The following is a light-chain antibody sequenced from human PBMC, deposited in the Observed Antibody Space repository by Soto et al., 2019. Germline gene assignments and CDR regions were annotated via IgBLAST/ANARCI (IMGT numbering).Light chain of an antibody. J-gene: IGKJ4*01. CDR1: QSITNY. CDR3: QQSNSSPPT. CDR2: AAS. V-gene: IGKV1-39*01. Sequence: DIQMTQSPSALSASVGDRVTITCRASQSITNYLNWYQHKPGQAPNLLFYAASTLQAGVPSRFRGSGSGTDFTLTINSLQPEDFATYFCQQSNSSPPTFGGGTKVDIK.